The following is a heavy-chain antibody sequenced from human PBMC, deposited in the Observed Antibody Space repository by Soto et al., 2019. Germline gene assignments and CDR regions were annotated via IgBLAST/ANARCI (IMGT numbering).Heavy chain of an antibody. D-gene: IGHD6-13*01. CDR2: INHSGST. Sequence: PSETLSLTCAVYGGSFSVYYWSWIRQPPGKGLEWIGEINHSGSTNYNPSLKSRVTISVDTSKNQFSLKLSSVTAADTAVYYCARVVSQHSNTYYFDYWGQGTLVTVSS. CDR3: ARVVSQHSNTYYFDY. J-gene: IGHJ4*02. CDR1: GGSFSVYY. V-gene: IGHV4-34*01.